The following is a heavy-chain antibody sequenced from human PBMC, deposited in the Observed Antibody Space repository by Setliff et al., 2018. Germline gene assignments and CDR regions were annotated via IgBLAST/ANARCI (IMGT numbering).Heavy chain of an antibody. CDR1: GGSISSGGYY. J-gene: IGHJ3*02. CDR3: ARVGVLWFGELLGAFDI. D-gene: IGHD3-10*01. Sequence: PSETLSLTCTVSGGSISSGGYYWSWIRQHPGKGLEWIGYIYYSGNTYYNPSLKSRVTISVDTSKNQFSLKLSSVTAADTAVYYCARVGVLWFGELLGAFDIWGQGTMVTVSS. V-gene: IGHV4-31*03. CDR2: IYYSGNT.